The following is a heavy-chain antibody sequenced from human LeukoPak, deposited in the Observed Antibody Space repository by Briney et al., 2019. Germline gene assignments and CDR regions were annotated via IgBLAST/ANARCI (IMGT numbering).Heavy chain of an antibody. CDR1: GYTFTGYY. D-gene: IGHD5-12*01. J-gene: IGHJ4*02. CDR3: ARTNSGHDFIPDY. Sequence: GSVKVSCKASGYTFTGYYMHWVRQAPGQGLEWMGWIHPNSGGTNYAQKFQGRVTMTRDTSLSTAYMELSRLRSDDTAVYYCARTNSGHDFIPDYWGQGTLVTVSS. V-gene: IGHV1-2*02. CDR2: IHPNSGGT.